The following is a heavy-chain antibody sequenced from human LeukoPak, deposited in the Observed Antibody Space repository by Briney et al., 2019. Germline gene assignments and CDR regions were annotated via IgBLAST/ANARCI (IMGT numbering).Heavy chain of an antibody. CDR3: AKVSTMAGTRIDY. J-gene: IGHJ4*02. V-gene: IGHV3-23*01. D-gene: IGHD6-19*01. Sequence: GGSLRLSCAASGLTVSSSYMSWVRQAPGKGLEWVSAISGSGGSTYYADSVKGRFTISRDNSKNTLYLQMNSLRAEDTAVYYCAKVSTMAGTRIDYWGQGTLVTVSS. CDR2: ISGSGGST. CDR1: GLTVSSSY.